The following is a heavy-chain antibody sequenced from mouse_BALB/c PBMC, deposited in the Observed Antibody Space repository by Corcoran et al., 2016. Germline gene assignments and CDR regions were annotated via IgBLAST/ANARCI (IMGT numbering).Heavy chain of an antibody. V-gene: IGHV9-3-1*01. CDR3: ARRDGNSYAMDY. Sequence: QIQLVQSGPELKKPGETVKISCKASGYTFTNYGMNWVKQAPGKGLKWMGWINTYTGEPTYADDFKGRFAFSLETSASTAYLQINNLKNEDTATYFCARRDGNSYAMDYWGQGTSVTVSS. CDR1: GYTFTNYG. CDR2: INTYTGEP. J-gene: IGHJ4*01. D-gene: IGHD2-1*01.